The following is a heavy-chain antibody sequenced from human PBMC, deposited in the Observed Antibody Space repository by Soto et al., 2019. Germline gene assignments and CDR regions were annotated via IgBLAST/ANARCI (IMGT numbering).Heavy chain of an antibody. Sequence: PSETLSLTCTVSGGSISSYYWSWIRQPPGKGLEWIGYIYYSGSTNYNPSLKSRVTISVDTSKNQFSLKLSSVTAADTAVNYCARGCSSTSCYWGRTWFDPWGQGTLVTVSS. CDR2: IYYSGST. D-gene: IGHD2-2*01. CDR3: ARGCSSTSCYWGRTWFDP. V-gene: IGHV4-59*01. J-gene: IGHJ5*02. CDR1: GGSISSYY.